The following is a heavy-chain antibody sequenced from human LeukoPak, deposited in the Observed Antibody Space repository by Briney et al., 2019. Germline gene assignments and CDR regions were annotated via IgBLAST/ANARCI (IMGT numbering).Heavy chain of an antibody. J-gene: IGHJ4*02. D-gene: IGHD6-13*01. Sequence: GSLRLSCAASGFSFSSYTVNWVRQAPGKGLEWVSSISGSSYYIYYADSVRGRFTISRDNAENSAYLQMDSLRAEDTAVYYCARGLWAAAGLYFDYWGQGTLVTVSS. V-gene: IGHV3-21*01. CDR3: ARGLWAAAGLYFDY. CDR2: ISGSSYYI. CDR1: GFSFSSYT.